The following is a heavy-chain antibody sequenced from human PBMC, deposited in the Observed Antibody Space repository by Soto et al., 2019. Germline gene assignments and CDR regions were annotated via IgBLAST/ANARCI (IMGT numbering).Heavy chain of an antibody. D-gene: IGHD3-10*01. V-gene: IGHV1-46*04. Sequence: GASVKVSCKASGYTFTSYDINWVRQATGQGLEWMGRIDPSGGGTSYAEKLHGRVTMTRDTSTSTVYMELSSLRSEDTAVYYCTRGYASGSSGRFDYWGQGTPVTVSS. CDR3: TRGYASGSSGRFDY. CDR1: GYTFTSYD. J-gene: IGHJ4*02. CDR2: IDPSGGGT.